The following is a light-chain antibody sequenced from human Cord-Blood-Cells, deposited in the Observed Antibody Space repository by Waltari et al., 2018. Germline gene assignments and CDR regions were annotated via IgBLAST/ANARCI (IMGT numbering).Light chain of an antibody. V-gene: IGKV1-39*01. Sequence: DIQMTQSPSSLSAFVGDRVTITCRASQSISSYLNWYQQKPGKAPKPLIYAASSLQSGVPSRFSGSGSGTDFTLTISSLQPEDFATYYCQQSYSTPFTFGPGTKVDIK. CDR1: QSISSY. CDR2: AAS. J-gene: IGKJ3*01. CDR3: QQSYSTPFT.